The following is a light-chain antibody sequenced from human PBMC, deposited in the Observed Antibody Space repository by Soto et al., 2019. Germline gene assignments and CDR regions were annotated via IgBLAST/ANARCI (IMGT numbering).Light chain of an antibody. CDR1: SSDVGGYNY. CDR3: SSYAGGNNVV. V-gene: IGLV2-8*01. J-gene: IGLJ2*01. CDR2: EVS. Sequence: QSALTQPPSASGSPGQSVTISCTGTSSDVGGYNYVSWYQQHPGKAPKVMIYEVSKRPSGVPDRFSGSKSGNTASLTVSGIQAEDEADYYCSSYAGGNNVVFGGGTKLTVL.